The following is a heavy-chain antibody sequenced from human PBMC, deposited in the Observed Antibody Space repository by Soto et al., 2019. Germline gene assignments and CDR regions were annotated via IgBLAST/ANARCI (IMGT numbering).Heavy chain of an antibody. D-gene: IGHD3-10*01. CDR2: ISRSHSDI. J-gene: IGHJ5*02. CDR1: GFSISNFG. Sequence: GGSLRLSLSASGFSISNFGMFWVRQAPGRGLEWISFISRSHSDIYYADSVKGRFTISRDNAKNSMFLQMNSLRDEDSAVYYCGREGPNVYISFGIETWGQGVPVTVS. CDR3: GREGPNVYISFGIET. V-gene: IGHV3-21*05.